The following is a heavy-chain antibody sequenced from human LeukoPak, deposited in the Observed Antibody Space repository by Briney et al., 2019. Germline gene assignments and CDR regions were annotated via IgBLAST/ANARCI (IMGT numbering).Heavy chain of an antibody. D-gene: IGHD3-10*01. Sequence: ASVKVSCKASGYTFTGYYVHWVRRAPGQGLEWMGWIYPKSGGTDHAQKFQGRVTMTRDTSISTAYMELTRLRSDDTAVYYCARSPIGWFGELVAYFDYWGQGTLVTVSS. CDR1: GYTFTGYY. CDR3: ARSPIGWFGELVAYFDY. J-gene: IGHJ4*02. V-gene: IGHV1-2*02. CDR2: IYPKSGGT.